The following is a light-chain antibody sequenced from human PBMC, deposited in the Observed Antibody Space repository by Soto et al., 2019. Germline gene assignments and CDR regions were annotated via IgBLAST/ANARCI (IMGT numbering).Light chain of an antibody. CDR1: QRIRSW. CDR2: DAY. V-gene: IGKV1-5*01. Sequence: DIQLTQYLSILSACMGDCVTITYRAIQRIRSWLAWYQQKPGKAPKLLIYDAYSLESGVLSRFSGRRSGTEFTLTIAGLQPEDFATYYCQQYKRYSPLTFGGGTKVDIK. J-gene: IGKJ4*01. CDR3: QQYKRYSPLT.